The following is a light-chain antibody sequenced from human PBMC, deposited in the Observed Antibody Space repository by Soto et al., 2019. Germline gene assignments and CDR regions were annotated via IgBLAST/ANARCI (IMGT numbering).Light chain of an antibody. CDR3: QKFNAVPT. V-gene: IGKV1-27*01. CDR2: AAS. CDR1: QAISNY. Sequence: DIQMTQSPSSLSASVGDRVTITCRASQAISNYLAWYQQKPGKVPTLLISAASTLQSGVPSRFSDSGSGTDFTLTISRLQHEDVATYYCQKFNAVPTFGGGTKVEI. J-gene: IGKJ4*01.